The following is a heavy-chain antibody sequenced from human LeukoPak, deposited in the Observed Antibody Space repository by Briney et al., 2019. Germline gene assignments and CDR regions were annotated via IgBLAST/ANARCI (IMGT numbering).Heavy chain of an antibody. CDR2: INPSGSST. V-gene: IGHV1-46*01. J-gene: IGHJ4*02. D-gene: IGHD3-10*01. CDR1: GYTFTSYD. Sequence: GASVKVSCKASGYTFTSYDINWVRQATGQGLEWMGLINPSGSSTLYAQKFQGRVTMTRDMSTTTDYMELSSPRSEDTAVYYCARVTYGSGTYGAFDYWGQGTLVTVSS. CDR3: ARVTYGSGTYGAFDY.